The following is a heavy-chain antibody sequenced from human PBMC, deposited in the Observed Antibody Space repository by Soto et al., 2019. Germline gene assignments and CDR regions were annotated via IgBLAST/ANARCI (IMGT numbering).Heavy chain of an antibody. CDR1: GASLTSGDYY. CDR2: IYYTGDT. J-gene: IGHJ4*02. V-gene: IGHV4-30-4*01. CDR3: ARENTAMGGYFDY. Sequence: QVQMQESGPGLVRPSQTLSLSCAVSGASLTSGDYYWNWIRQSPGKGLEWIGYIYYTGDTYYNPSLKGRVTFSLDTSMNHFSLKMTSVTAADTAVYFCARENTAMGGYFDYWGPGSLVTVSS. D-gene: IGHD5-18*01.